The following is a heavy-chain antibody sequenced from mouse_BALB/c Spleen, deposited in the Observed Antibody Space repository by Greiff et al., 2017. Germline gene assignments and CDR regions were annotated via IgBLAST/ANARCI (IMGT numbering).Heavy chain of an antibody. CDR1: GYTFTSYY. J-gene: IGHJ2*01. D-gene: IGHD2-14*01. V-gene: IGHV1S56*01. CDR3: ARCPVRLASFDY. CDR2: IYPGNVNT. Sequence: QVQLQQSGPELVKPGASVRISCKASGYTFTSYYIHWVKQRPGQGLEWIGWIYPGNVNTKYNEKFKGKATLTADKSSSTAYMQLSSLTSEDSAVYFCARCPVRLASFDYWGQGTTLTVSS.